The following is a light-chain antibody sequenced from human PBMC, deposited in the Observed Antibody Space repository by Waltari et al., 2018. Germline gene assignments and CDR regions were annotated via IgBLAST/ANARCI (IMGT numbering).Light chain of an antibody. J-gene: IGLJ2*01. CDR3: QSYGSGSHLV. CDR2: EDK. V-gene: IGLV6-57*01. CDR1: SGSIASNY. Sequence: NFMLTQPHSVSESPGKTVTISCTRSSGSIASNYVQWYRQRPGSPPTILIYEDKQRPSGVPDRISGSIDTSSNSASLTISGLKTEDEADYYCQSYGSGSHLVFGGGTKLTVL.